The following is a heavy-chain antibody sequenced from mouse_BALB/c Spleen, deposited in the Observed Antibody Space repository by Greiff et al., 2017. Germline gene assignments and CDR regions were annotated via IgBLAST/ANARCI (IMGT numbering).Heavy chain of an antibody. J-gene: IGHJ4*01. CDR1: GFTFSDFY. V-gene: IGHV7-1*02. CDR3: ARDVPSRVFYGKGDAMDY. Sequence: EVKLVESGGGLVQPGGSLRLSCATSGFTFSDFYMEWVRQPPGKRLEWIAASRNKANDYTTEYSASVKGRFIVSRDTSQSILYLQMNALRAEDTAIYYCARDVPSRVFYGKGDAMDYWGQGTSVTVSS. CDR2: SRNKANDYTT. D-gene: IGHD2-1*01.